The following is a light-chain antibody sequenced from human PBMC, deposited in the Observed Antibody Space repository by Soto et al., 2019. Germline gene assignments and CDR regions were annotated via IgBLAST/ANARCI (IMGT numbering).Light chain of an antibody. CDR1: QRVLYSSNNKNY. Sequence: DIVMTQSPDSLAVSLGERATINCKSSQRVLYSSNNKNYLSWYQQKPGQPPKLLIYWASTRESGVPDRFSGSGSETDFTLTISSLPAEDVAVYYCQQYYNKVTFGQGTRLEIK. J-gene: IGKJ5*01. V-gene: IGKV4-1*01. CDR3: QQYYNKVT. CDR2: WAS.